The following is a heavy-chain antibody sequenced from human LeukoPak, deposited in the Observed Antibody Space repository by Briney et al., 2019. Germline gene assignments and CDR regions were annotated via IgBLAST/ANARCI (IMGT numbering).Heavy chain of an antibody. Sequence: GGSLRLSCAASGFTFSSYWMHWVRQAPGKGLVWVSRINSDGSSTSYADSVKGRFTISRDNAKNTLYLQMNSLRAEDTAVYYCAREGGGTPFEYCSGGSCYPFDPWGQGTLVTVSS. J-gene: IGHJ5*02. V-gene: IGHV3-74*01. CDR3: AREGGGTPFEYCSGGSCYPFDP. CDR2: INSDGSST. CDR1: GFTFSSYW. D-gene: IGHD2-15*01.